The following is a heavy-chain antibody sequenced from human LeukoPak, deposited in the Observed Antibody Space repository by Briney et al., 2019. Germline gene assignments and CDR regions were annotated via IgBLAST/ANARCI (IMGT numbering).Heavy chain of an antibody. Sequence: SETLSLTCTVSGYSISSGYYWGWIRQPPGKGLEWIGSMYHSGSTYYNPSLKSRVTISVDRSKNQFSLKLSSVTAADTAVYYCARGDSSGYRDAFDIWGQGTMVTVSS. CDR2: MYHSGST. CDR3: ARGDSSGYRDAFDI. CDR1: GYSISSGYY. J-gene: IGHJ3*02. V-gene: IGHV4-38-2*02. D-gene: IGHD3-22*01.